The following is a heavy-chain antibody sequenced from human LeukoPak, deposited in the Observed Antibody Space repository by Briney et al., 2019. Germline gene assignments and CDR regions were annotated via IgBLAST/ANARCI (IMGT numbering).Heavy chain of an antibody. Sequence: GASVKVSCKASGYTFTSYDINWGRQATGQGLEWMGWMNPNSGNTGYAQKFQGRVTMTRNTSISTAYMELSSLRSEDTAVYYCARGRSSIAARRRLIRFDPWGQGTLVSVSS. CDR3: ARGRSSIAARRRLIRFDP. CDR1: GYTFTSYD. V-gene: IGHV1-8*01. D-gene: IGHD6-6*01. CDR2: MNPNSGNT. J-gene: IGHJ5*02.